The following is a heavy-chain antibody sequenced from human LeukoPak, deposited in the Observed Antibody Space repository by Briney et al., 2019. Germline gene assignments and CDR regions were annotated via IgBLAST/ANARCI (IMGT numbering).Heavy chain of an antibody. J-gene: IGHJ5*02. CDR1: GYSFTSYW. CDR3: ATAYDILTGYGGFDP. CDR2: IYPGDSDT. V-gene: IGHV5-51*01. Sequence: GESLKISCKGSGYSFTSYWIGWVRQMPGKGLEWMGIIYPGDSDTRYSPSFQGQVTISADKSISTAYLQWSSLKASDTAMYYCATAYDILTGYGGFDPWGQGTLVTVSS. D-gene: IGHD3-9*01.